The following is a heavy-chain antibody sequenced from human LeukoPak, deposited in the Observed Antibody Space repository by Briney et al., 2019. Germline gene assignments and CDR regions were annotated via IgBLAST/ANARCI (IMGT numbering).Heavy chain of an antibody. Sequence: NPSETLSLTCTVSGGSISGYYWSWIRQPAGKGLEWIGRIYTSGSTNYNPSLKSRVTMSVATSKNQFSLKLSSVTAADTAVYYCARASPTTNKGAYGWFDPWGQGTLVTVSS. CDR3: ARASPTTNKGAYGWFDP. V-gene: IGHV4-4*07. CDR1: GGSISGYY. J-gene: IGHJ5*02. CDR2: IYTSGST. D-gene: IGHD1-14*01.